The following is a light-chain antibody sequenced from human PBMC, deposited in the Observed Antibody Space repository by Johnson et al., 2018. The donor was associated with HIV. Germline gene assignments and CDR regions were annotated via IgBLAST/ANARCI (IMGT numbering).Light chain of an antibody. V-gene: IGLV1-51*01. J-gene: IGLJ1*01. CDR1: SSNIGNNY. CDR3: GTWDSSLWGV. CDR2: DNN. Sequence: QSVLTQPPSVSAAPGQKVTISCSGSSSNIGNNYVSWYQQLPGTAPKLLIYDNNKRPSGIPDRFSGPKSGTSATLGITGLQTGDEADYYCGTWDSSLWGVFGTGTKVTVL.